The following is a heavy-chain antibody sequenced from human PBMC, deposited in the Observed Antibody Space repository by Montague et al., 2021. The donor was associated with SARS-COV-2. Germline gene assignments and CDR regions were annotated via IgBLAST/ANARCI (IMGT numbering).Heavy chain of an antibody. D-gene: IGHD3-22*01. J-gene: IGHJ4*02. CDR2: INHSGST. V-gene: IGHV4-34*01. CDR3: ARGRVGITILLVVIGYSYYFDY. CDR1: GGSFNDYY. Sequence: SETLSLTCAVYGGSFNDYYWSWIRQPPGKGLEWIGQINHSGSTNYNPSLKSRVTISVDTSKNQFSLKLRSMTAAGTAVYYCARGRVGITILLVVIGYSYYFDYWGQGTLVTVSS.